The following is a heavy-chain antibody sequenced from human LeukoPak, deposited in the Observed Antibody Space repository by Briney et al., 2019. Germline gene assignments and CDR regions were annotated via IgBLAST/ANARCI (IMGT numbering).Heavy chain of an antibody. D-gene: IGHD6-6*01. CDR3: ARGIYSSSSDFDY. CDR1: GGTFSSYA. Sequence: GSSVEVSCKASGGTFSSYAISWVRQAPGQGLEWMGGIIPIFGTANYAQKFQGRVTTTTDESTSTAYMELSSLRSEDTAVYYCARGIYSSSSDFDYWGQGTLVTVSS. CDR2: IIPIFGTA. V-gene: IGHV1-69*05. J-gene: IGHJ4*02.